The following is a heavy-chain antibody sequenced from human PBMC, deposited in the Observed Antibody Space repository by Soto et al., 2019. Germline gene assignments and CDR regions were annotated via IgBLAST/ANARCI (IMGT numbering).Heavy chain of an antibody. V-gene: IGHV4-39*01. CDR2: VYYTGTT. CDR1: GVSITSTTHY. CDR3: ATSRFGELFVPFDY. D-gene: IGHD3-10*01. Sequence: SETLSLTCTVSGVSITSTTHYWAWIRQPPGKRLEWIGSVYYTGTTYSAASLTSRLTMSVDTSKNQFSLNVNSVTAADTAVYYCATSRFGELFVPFDYWGQGTLVTVSS. J-gene: IGHJ4*02.